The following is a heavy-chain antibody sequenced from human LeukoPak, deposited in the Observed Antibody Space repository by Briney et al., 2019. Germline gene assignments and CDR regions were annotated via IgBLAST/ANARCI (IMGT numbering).Heavy chain of an antibody. CDR1: GFTFSSYS. CDR3: TRQPTTLDGSKFMSTDH. CDR2: ISSSSSYI. J-gene: IGHJ4*02. V-gene: IGHV3-21*01. D-gene: IGHD5/OR15-5a*01. Sequence: PGGSLRLSCAASGFTFSSYSMNWVRQAPGKGLEWVSSISSSSSYIYYADSVKGRFTISRDNAKNSLYLQMSSLRAEDTAVYYCTRQPTTLDGSKFMSTDHWGQGTLVTVSS.